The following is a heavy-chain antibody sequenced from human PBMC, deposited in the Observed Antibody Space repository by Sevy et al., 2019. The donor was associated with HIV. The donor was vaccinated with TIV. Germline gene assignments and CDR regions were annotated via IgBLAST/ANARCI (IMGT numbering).Heavy chain of an antibody. CDR1: GVSFSTSYY. CDR3: ANMGRGYYFYFEL. D-gene: IGHD3-3*01. CDR2: IHYSGST. Sequence: SETLSLTCTVSGVSFSTSYYWGWVRQPPGKGPEWIGCIHYSGSTYYNPSLKSRVSISVDTSKNSFSLKLSSVTAADTAVYYCANMGRGYYFYFELWGQGTLVTVSS. V-gene: IGHV4-39*02. J-gene: IGHJ4*02.